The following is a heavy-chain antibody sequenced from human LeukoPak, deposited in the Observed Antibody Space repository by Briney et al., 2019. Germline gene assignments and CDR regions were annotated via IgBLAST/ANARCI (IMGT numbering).Heavy chain of an antibody. V-gene: IGHV3-30-3*01. CDR1: GFTFSNYA. D-gene: IGHD3-22*01. J-gene: IGHJ4*02. CDR2: ISYDGTNK. CDR3: ARASYDSSGYYFYPPDY. Sequence: PGRSLRLSCAASGFTFSNYAMHWVRQAPGKGLEWVAVISYDGTNKYYADSVKGRYTISRDNSKNTLYLQMNSLRSEDTAVYYCARASYDSSGYYFYPPDYWGQGTLVTVSS.